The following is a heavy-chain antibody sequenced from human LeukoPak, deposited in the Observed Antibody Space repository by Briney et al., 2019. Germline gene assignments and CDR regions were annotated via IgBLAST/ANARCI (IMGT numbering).Heavy chain of an antibody. CDR1: GFTFSSYS. V-gene: IGHV3-21*01. J-gene: IGHJ4*02. CDR3: ARAKPFPFTYGSGSYYAYFDY. Sequence: PGGSLRLSCAASGFTFSSYSMNWVRQAPGKGLEWVSSISSSSSYIYYADSVKGRLTISRDNAKNSLYLQMNSLRAEDTAVYYCARAKPFPFTYGSGSYYAYFDYWGQGTLVTVSS. CDR2: ISSSSSYI. D-gene: IGHD3-10*01.